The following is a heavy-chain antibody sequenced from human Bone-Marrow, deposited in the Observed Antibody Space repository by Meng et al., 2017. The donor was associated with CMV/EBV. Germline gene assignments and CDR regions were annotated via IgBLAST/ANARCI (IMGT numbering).Heavy chain of an antibody. J-gene: IGHJ6*01. Sequence: ASVKVSCKASGYTFTSYGISWVRQAPGQGLEWMGWISAYNGNTNYAQKLKGRVTMTTDTSTSTAYTELRSLSSDDTAVYYRAREAAAAGTIYYYGMDIWGQGTTVTGSS. D-gene: IGHD6-13*01. CDR2: ISAYNGNT. CDR1: GYTFTSYG. V-gene: IGHV1-18*01. CDR3: AREAAAAGTIYYYGMDI.